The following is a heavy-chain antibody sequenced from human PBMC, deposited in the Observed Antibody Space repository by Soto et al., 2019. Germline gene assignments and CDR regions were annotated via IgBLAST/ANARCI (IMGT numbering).Heavy chain of an antibody. CDR1: GYTFTGYY. V-gene: IGHV1-2*02. CDR3: ASERGYSGYDSWSSFDY. CDR2: INPNSGGT. Sequence: ASVKVSCKASGYTFTGYYMHWVRQAPGQGLEWMGWINPNSGGTNYAQKFQGRVTMTRDTSISTAYMEVSRLRSDDTAVYLCASERGYSGYDSWSSFDYWGQGTLVAVSS. D-gene: IGHD5-12*01. J-gene: IGHJ4*02.